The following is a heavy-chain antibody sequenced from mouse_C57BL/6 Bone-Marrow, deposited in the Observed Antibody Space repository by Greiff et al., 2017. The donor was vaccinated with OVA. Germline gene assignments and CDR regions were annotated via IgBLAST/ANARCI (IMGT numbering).Heavy chain of an antibody. D-gene: IGHD1-1*01. J-gene: IGHJ2*01. CDR1: GFNIKDDY. CDR3: TTYHDGSSYTLYGFDY. V-gene: IGHV14-4*01. CDR2: IDPENGDT. Sequence: EVQLVESGAELVRPGASVKLSCTASGFNIKDDYMHWVKQRPEQGLEWIGWIDPENGDTEYASKFQGKATITADTSSNTAYLQLSSLTSEDTAVYYGTTYHDGSSYTLYGFDYWGQGTTLTVSS.